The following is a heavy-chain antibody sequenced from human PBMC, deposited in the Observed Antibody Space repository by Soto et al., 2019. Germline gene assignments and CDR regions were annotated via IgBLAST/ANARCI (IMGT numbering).Heavy chain of an antibody. CDR3: ARDSMILGYCSGGSCYDESDAFDI. CDR2: TYYRSKWYN. D-gene: IGHD2-15*01. Sequence: KQSQTLSLTCAISGDSVSSNSAAWNWIRQSPSRGLEWLGRTYYRSKWYNDYAVSVKSRITINPDTSKNQFSLQLNSVTPEDTAVYYCARDSMILGYCSGGSCYDESDAFDIWGQGTMVTVSS. V-gene: IGHV6-1*01. CDR1: GDSVSSNSAA. J-gene: IGHJ3*02.